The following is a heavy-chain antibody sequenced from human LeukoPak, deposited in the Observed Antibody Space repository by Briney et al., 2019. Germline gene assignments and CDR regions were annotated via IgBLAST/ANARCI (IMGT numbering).Heavy chain of an antibody. J-gene: IGHJ4*02. Sequence: SETLSLTCTVSGGPISSYYWSWIRQPAGKGLEWIGRIYTSGSTNYNPSLKSRVTMSVDTSKNQFSLKLSSVTAADTAVYYCARESPTYYDSWSGFGWTNFDYWGQGTLVTVSS. CDR1: GGPISSYY. CDR2: IYTSGST. CDR3: ARESPTYYDSWSGFGWTNFDY. V-gene: IGHV4-4*07. D-gene: IGHD3-3*01.